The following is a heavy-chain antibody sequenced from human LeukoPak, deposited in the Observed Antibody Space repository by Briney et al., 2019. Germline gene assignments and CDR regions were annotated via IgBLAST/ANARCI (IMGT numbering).Heavy chain of an antibody. V-gene: IGHV3-30*02. Sequence: GGSLRLSCAASGFTFSSYGMHWVRQAPGKGLEWVAFIRYDGSNKYYADSVKGRFTISRDNSKNTLYPQMNSLRAEDTAVYYCAKVGYYGSGYLDAFDIWGQGTMVTVSS. J-gene: IGHJ3*02. CDR1: GFTFSSYG. CDR3: AKVGYYGSGYLDAFDI. CDR2: IRYDGSNK. D-gene: IGHD3-10*01.